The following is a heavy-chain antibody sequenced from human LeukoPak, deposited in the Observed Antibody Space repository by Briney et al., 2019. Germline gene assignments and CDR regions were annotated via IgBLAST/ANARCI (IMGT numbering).Heavy chain of an antibody. D-gene: IGHD1-26*01. CDR1: GGSISSYY. J-gene: IGHJ4*02. CDR2: IYTSGST. Sequence: SETLSLTCTVSGGSISSYYWSWIRQPPGKGLEWIGYIYTSGSTNYNPSLKSRVTISVDTSKNQFSLKLSSVTAADTAVYYCARRGRSGSYSWSDYWGQGTLVTVSS. V-gene: IGHV4-4*09. CDR3: ARRGRSGSYSWSDY.